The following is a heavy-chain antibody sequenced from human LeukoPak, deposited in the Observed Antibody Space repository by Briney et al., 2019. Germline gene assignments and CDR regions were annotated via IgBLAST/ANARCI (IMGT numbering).Heavy chain of an antibody. Sequence: GESLKISCKGSGYTFSNCWIGWVRQMPGKGLEWMGIIYPGDSDTTYSPSFQGQVAISADKTISTAYLQWSSLKASDTAMYYCASLAAAGNREGAFDIWGQGTMVTVS. CDR3: ASLAAAGNREGAFDI. D-gene: IGHD6-13*01. V-gene: IGHV5-51*01. CDR2: IYPGDSDT. CDR1: GYTFSNCW. J-gene: IGHJ3*02.